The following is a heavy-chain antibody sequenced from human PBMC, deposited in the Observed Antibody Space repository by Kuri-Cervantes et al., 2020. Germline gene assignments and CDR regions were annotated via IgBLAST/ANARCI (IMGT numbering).Heavy chain of an antibody. CDR1: GFSLSTSGVG. J-gene: IGHJ4*02. CDR2: IYWDDDK. CDR3: AHTQEYDSSGSRFDY. Sequence: SGPTLVKPTQTLTLTCTFSGFSLSTSGVGVGWIRQSPGKALEWLALIYWDDDKRYSPSLKSRLTITKDTSKNQVVLTMTNMDPVDTATYYCAHTQEYDSSGSRFDYWGQGTLVTVSS. D-gene: IGHD3-22*01. V-gene: IGHV2-5*02.